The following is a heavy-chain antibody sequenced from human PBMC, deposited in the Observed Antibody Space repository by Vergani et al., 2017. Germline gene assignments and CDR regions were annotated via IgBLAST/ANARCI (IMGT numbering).Heavy chain of an antibody. CDR2: IIPILGIA. Sequence: QVQLVQSGAEVKKPGASVKVSCKASGYTFTSYYMHWVRQAPGQGLEWMGRIIPILGIANYAQKFQGRVTITADKSTSTAYMELSSLRSEDTAVYYCARDRGSGWPSTLYYYYYYMDVWGKGTTVTVSS. J-gene: IGHJ6*03. D-gene: IGHD6-19*01. V-gene: IGHV1-69*09. CDR1: GYTFTSYY. CDR3: ARDRGSGWPSTLYYYYYYMDV.